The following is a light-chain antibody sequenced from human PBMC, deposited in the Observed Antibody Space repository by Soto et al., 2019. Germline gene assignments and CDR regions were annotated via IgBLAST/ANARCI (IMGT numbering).Light chain of an antibody. CDR1: QYVGSR. V-gene: IGKV3-11*01. CDR2: YMS. CDR3: HQRQSWPRT. J-gene: IGKJ1*01. Sequence: EIVLTQSPATLSSSPGETATLSCRASQYVGSRLAWYQHKPGQAPRLLIYYMSKRATGIPARFSGSGSGTDFTLNISSLAPDDFEIYYCHQRQSWPRTFGQGTKVDIK.